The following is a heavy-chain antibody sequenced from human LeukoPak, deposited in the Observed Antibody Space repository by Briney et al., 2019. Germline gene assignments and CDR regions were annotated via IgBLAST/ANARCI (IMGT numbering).Heavy chain of an antibody. CDR2: INPNSGGT. J-gene: IGHJ4*02. CDR3: ARDAGYHDYVWGSYRYTDF. CDR1: GYTFTGYY. D-gene: IGHD3-16*02. V-gene: IGHV1-2*02. Sequence: EASVKVSYKASGYTFTGYYMHWVRQAPGQGLEWMGWINPNSGGTNYAQKFQGRVTMTRDTSISTAYMELSRLRSDDTAVYYCARDAGYHDYVWGSYRYTDFWGQGTLVTVSS.